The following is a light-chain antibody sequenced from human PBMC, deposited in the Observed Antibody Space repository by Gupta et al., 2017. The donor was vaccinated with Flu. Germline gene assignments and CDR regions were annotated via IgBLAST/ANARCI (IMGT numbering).Light chain of an antibody. CDR2: GAS. J-gene: IGKJ3*01. CDR3: QQYNNWPPVT. V-gene: IGKV3-15*01. Sequence: EIVLTLSPATLSVSPGESATLSCRASQGVSSNLALYQQRPGQAPRLLMSGASTRAPGTPARFSGSGSGTEFTLTIDSLQSEDFAIYYCQQYNNWPPVTFGTGTKVDIK. CDR1: QGVSSN.